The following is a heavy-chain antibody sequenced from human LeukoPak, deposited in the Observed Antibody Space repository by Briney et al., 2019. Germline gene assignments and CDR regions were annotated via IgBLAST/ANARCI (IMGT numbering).Heavy chain of an antibody. CDR1: GFTFSDYY. V-gene: IGHV3-11*01. CDR2: ISSSGSTI. CDR3: AKGRGGDIVVVTAIYDY. J-gene: IGHJ4*02. Sequence: PGGSLRLSCAASGFTFSDYYMSWIRQAPGKGLEWVSYISSSGSTIYYADSVKGRFTISRDNSKNTLYLQMNSLRAEDTAVYYCAKGRGGDIVVVTAIYDYWGQGTLVTVSS. D-gene: IGHD2-21*02.